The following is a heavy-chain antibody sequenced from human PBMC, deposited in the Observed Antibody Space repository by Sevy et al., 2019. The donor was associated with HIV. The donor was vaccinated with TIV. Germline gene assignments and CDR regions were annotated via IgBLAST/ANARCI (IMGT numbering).Heavy chain of an antibody. CDR3: AKDVYCSSTSCSYSSDAFDI. CDR2: ISGSGGGT. V-gene: IGHV3-23*01. D-gene: IGHD2-2*01. CDR1: GFTFSSYA. Sequence: GGSLRLSCAASGFTFSSYAMSWVRQAPGKGLEWVSAISGSGGGTSYADSVKGRFTITRENSKNTLYLKMNSLRAEDTAVYYCAKDVYCSSTSCSYSSDAFDIWGHGTMVTVSS. J-gene: IGHJ3*02.